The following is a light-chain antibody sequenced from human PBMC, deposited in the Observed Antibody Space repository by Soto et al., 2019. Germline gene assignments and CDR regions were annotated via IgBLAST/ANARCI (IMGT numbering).Light chain of an antibody. CDR3: QQYENWPPWT. Sequence: ETVMTQSPATLSVFLGESTTLSCRASQSVGSNLAWYQAKPGQPPRLVIYGASTRATGIPTRFSGSGSGTEFTLTISSLQSEDFGVYYCQQYENWPPWTFGQGTKVEMK. V-gene: IGKV3-15*01. CDR1: QSVGSN. J-gene: IGKJ1*01. CDR2: GAS.